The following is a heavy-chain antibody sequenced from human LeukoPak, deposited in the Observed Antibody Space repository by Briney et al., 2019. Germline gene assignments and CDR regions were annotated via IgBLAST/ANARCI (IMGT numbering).Heavy chain of an antibody. CDR1: GRSISSSRFY. J-gene: IGHJ4*02. CDR3: ARSRGRSYGS. Sequence: SETLSLTCTFTGRSISSSRFYWGSIRQPPGKGLEWIGTVSYSGSTYYNPSLKSQVTISVDTSKNQFSLKLSSVTAAGTAVYYCARSRGRSYGSWGQGTLVTVS. CDR2: VSYSGST. V-gene: IGHV4-39*01. D-gene: IGHD5-18*01.